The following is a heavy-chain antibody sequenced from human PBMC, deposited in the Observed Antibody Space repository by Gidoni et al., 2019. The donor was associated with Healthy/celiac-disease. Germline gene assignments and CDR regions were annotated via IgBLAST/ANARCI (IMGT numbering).Heavy chain of an antibody. D-gene: IGHD3-9*01. CDR2: INHSGSP. J-gene: IGHJ5*02. CDR1: GGSFSGYY. Sequence: QVQLQQWGAGRLKPSETLSLTCAVYGGSFSGYYWSWIRQPPGKGLEWIGEINHSGSPNSNLSLKSRVTISVDTSKTQFSLKLSSVTAADTAVYYCARNVLRYFDWLDPWGQGTLVTVSS. V-gene: IGHV4-34*01. CDR3: ARNVLRYFDWLDP.